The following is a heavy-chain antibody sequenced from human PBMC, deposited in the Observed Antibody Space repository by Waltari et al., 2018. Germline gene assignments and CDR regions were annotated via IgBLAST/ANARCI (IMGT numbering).Heavy chain of an antibody. Sequence: VQGVESGGGLVQPGGSLRLSCAASGFTFSSYAMSWVRQAPGKGLGWVSAISGSGGSTYYAASVKCRFTISRDNSKNTLYLQMNSLRAEDTAVNYFSKASNSPKYYGSGSYYGGDYYYYMDVWGKGTTVTVSS. CDR3: SKASNSPKYYGSGSYYGGDYYYYMDV. CDR2: ISGSGGST. CDR1: GFTFSSYA. J-gene: IGHJ6*03. D-gene: IGHD3-10*01. V-gene: IGHV3-23*04.